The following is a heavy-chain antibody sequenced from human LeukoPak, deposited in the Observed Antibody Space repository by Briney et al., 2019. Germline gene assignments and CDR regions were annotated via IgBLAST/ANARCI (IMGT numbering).Heavy chain of an antibody. V-gene: IGHV3-66*01. Sequence: GAFLSLSCAASVFTVSSNYMSWVRHAPGKGLEWVSVIYSGGSTYYADSVKGRFTISRDNSKNTLYLQMNSLRAEDTAVYYCARNPWFGELSWFDPWGQGTLVTVSS. CDR2: IYSGGST. CDR1: VFTVSSNY. CDR3: ARNPWFGELSWFDP. J-gene: IGHJ5*02. D-gene: IGHD3-10*01.